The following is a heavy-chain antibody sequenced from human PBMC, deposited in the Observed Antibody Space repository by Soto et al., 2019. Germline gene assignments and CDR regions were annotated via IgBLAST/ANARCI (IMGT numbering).Heavy chain of an antibody. CDR3: ARHERYCSSTSCYWGIDY. CDR2: IYYSGST. V-gene: IGHV4-39*01. D-gene: IGHD2-2*01. J-gene: IGHJ4*02. CDR1: GGSISTSSSY. Sequence: PSETLSLTCTVSGGSISTSSSYWGWIRQPPGKGLEWIGSIYYSGSTYYNPSLKSRVTISVDTSKNQFTLKLSSVTAADTAVYYCARHERYCSSTSCYWGIDYWGQGTLVTVSS.